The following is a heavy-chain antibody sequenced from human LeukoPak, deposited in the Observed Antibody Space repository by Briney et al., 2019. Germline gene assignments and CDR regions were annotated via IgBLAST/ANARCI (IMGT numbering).Heavy chain of an antibody. CDR1: GGSISTYY. CDR2: MYYSGST. CDR3: ARGRMLSSGWYSYYFDY. Sequence: SETLSLTCTVSGGSISTYYWSWIRQPPGKGLEYIAYMYYSGSTKSNPSLKSRVTMSVDASRSQFSLKLSSVTAADTAVYYCARGRMLSSGWYSYYFDYWGQGTLVTVSS. V-gene: IGHV4-59*01. D-gene: IGHD6-19*01. J-gene: IGHJ4*02.